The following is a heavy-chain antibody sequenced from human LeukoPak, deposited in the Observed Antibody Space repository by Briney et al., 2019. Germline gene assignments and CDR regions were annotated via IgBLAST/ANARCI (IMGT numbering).Heavy chain of an antibody. V-gene: IGHV3-33*01. J-gene: IGHJ3*02. Sequence: PGGSLRLSSAASGFTFSSYGMHWVRQAPGKGLEWVAVIWYDGSNKYYADSVKGRFTISRDNSKNTLYLQMNSLRAEDTAVYYCAREYREVVVIFAFDIWGQGTMVTVSS. D-gene: IGHD3-22*01. CDR3: AREYREVVVIFAFDI. CDR2: IWYDGSNK. CDR1: GFTFSSYG.